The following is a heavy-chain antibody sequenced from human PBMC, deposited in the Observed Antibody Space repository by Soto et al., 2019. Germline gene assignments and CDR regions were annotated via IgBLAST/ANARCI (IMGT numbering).Heavy chain of an antibody. V-gene: IGHV4-30-4*01. Sequence: SETLSLTCTVSGGSISSGDYYWSWIRQPPGKGLEWIGYIYYSGSTYYNPSLKSRVTISVDTSKNQFSLKLSSVTAADTAVYYCARDHTASYDFWRCYPYYYSGMDVWGQGTTVTVSS. J-gene: IGHJ6*02. CDR2: IYYSGST. D-gene: IGHD3-3*01. CDR3: ARDHTASYDFWRCYPYYYSGMDV. CDR1: GGSISSGDYY.